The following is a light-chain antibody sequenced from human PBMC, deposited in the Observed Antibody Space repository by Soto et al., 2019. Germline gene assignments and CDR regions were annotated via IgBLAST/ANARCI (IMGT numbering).Light chain of an antibody. CDR2: GAT. CDR3: QQSESSRT. Sequence: EIVLTQSPGTLSLTPGERATLSCRASQSVSSTFLAWYQQKPGQAPKVLIYGATTRATGIPDRFSGSGSGTDFTLTISRLEPEDFARYYCQQSESSRTFGQGTNVEMK. V-gene: IGKV3-20*01. J-gene: IGKJ1*01. CDR1: QSVSSTF.